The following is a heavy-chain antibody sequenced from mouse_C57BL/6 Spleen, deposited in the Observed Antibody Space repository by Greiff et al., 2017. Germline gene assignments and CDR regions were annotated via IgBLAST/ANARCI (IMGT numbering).Heavy chain of an antibody. V-gene: IGHV1-4*01. J-gene: IGHJ4*01. CDR3: ARRGDYDGGAMDY. Sequence: QVQLKQSGAELARPGASVKMSCKASGYTFTSYTMHWVKQRPGQGLEWIGYINPSSGYTKYNQKFKDKATLTADKSSSTAYMQLSSLTSEDSAVYDCARRGDYDGGAMDYWGQGTSVTVSS. CDR1: GYTFTSYT. D-gene: IGHD2-4*01. CDR2: INPSSGYT.